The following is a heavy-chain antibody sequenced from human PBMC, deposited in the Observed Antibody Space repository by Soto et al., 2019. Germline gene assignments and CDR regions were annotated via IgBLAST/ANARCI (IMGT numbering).Heavy chain of an antibody. CDR2: ISYDGSNK. D-gene: IGHD3-10*01. CDR3: AKVWRGVMNGMDV. V-gene: IGHV3-30*18. CDR1: GFTFSSYG. Sequence: GGSLRLSCAASGFTFSSYGMHWVRQAPGKGLEWVAVISYDGSNKYYADSVKGRFTISRDNSKNTLYLQMNSLRAEDTAVYYCAKVWRGVMNGMDVWXQGTTVTVSS. J-gene: IGHJ6*02.